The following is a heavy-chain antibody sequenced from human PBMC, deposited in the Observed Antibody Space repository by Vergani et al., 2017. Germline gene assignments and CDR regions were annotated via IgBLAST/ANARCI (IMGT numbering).Heavy chain of an antibody. D-gene: IGHD4-17*01. J-gene: IGHJ4*02. V-gene: IGHV1-46*01. CDR2: INPSGGST. Sequence: QVQLVQSGAEVKKPGASVKVSCKASGYTFTSHYMHWVRQAPGQGLEWMGIINPSGGSTSYAQKFQGRVTMTRDTSTSTVYMGLSSLRSEDTAVYYCARVETTVTTYFDYWGQGTLVTVSS. CDR3: ARVETTVTTYFDY. CDR1: GYTFTSHY.